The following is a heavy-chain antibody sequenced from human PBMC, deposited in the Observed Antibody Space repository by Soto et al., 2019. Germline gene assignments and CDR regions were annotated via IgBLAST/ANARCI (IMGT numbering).Heavy chain of an antibody. D-gene: IGHD2-15*01. CDR1: GFTFNNYA. V-gene: IGHV3-30*03. Sequence: QVQLVESGGGVVQPGRSLRLSCVASGFTFNNYAFHWVRQTPGTGLEWVAVISNDGSDKYYADSVKGRFTISRDNDRNSLYLEMNSLRDEDTAVYYCARDRCYDGTCYSASDSWGQGTLVTVSS. J-gene: IGHJ5*01. CDR3: ARDRCYDGTCYSASDS. CDR2: ISNDGSDK.